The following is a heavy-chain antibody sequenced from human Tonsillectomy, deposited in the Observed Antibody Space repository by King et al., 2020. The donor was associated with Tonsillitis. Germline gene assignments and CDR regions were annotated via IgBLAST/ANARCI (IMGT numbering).Heavy chain of an antibody. D-gene: IGHD1-1*01. CDR2: INHRGST. CDR1: GGSFSSYY. Sequence: VQLQQWGAGLLKPSETLSLTCAVYGGSFSSYYWTWIRQPPGKGLEWIGEINHRGSTNYNPSLKSRVIISVETSKNQFSLKVNSVTAADTAVYYCAREVPTGDDAFDIWGQGTLVTVSS. V-gene: IGHV4-34*01. CDR3: AREVPTGDDAFDI. J-gene: IGHJ3*02.